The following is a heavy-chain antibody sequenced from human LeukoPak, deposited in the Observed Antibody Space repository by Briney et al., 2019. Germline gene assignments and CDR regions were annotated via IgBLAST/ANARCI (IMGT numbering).Heavy chain of an antibody. CDR2: INPDSGDT. Sequence: ASVKVSRKASGYTLTAYYLHCGRQAPGQGLQWMGWINPDSGDTAYAQSFQGRITMTRDTSINTAYMEVKRLRSDDTAVYYCARSYIFWSGLTYYFDYWGQGTLVSVSS. CDR1: GYTLTAYY. J-gene: IGHJ4*02. V-gene: IGHV1-2*02. CDR3: ARSYIFWSGLTYYFDY. D-gene: IGHD3-3*01.